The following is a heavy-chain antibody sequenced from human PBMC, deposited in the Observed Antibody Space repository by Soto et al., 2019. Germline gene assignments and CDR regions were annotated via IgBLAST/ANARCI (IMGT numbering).Heavy chain of an antibody. Sequence: QVQLVESGGGVVQPGRSLRLSCAASGFTFRSFGMHWVRQAPGKGLEWVAVIWYDGSHKYYADSVKGRFTISRDNSKNTRYLQMNSLRAEDTAVYYCARTSTDYDFWSGYPYYDYYGMDVWGQGTTVTVSS. D-gene: IGHD3-3*01. CDR1: GFTFRSFG. V-gene: IGHV3-33*01. CDR3: ARTSTDYDFWSGYPYYDYYGMDV. CDR2: IWYDGSHK. J-gene: IGHJ6*02.